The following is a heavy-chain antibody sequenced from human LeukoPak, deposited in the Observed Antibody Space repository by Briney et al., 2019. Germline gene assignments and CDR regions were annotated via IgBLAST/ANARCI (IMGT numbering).Heavy chain of an antibody. CDR1: GGSFSSASYY. CDR3: AREVDIPEWGFDY. D-gene: IGHD5-12*01. CDR2: IYASGST. Sequence: PSETLSLTCTVSGGSFSSASYYWSWIRQPAGKGLEWIGRIYASGSTNYNPSLKSRVTMSVDTSKNQFSLKLSSVTAADTAVYYCAREVDIPEWGFDYWGQGTLVTVSS. J-gene: IGHJ4*02. V-gene: IGHV4-61*02.